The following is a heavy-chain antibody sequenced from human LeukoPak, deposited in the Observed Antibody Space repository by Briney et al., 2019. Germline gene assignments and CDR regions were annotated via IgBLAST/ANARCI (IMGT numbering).Heavy chain of an antibody. CDR3: ARVKRITMIVVVTKEYYFDY. Sequence: SETLSLTCAVYGGSFSGYYWSWLRQPPGKGVEWVGEINHSGRTNYKPSLKSRVTISVDTSKNQFSLKLSSVTAADTAVYYCARVKRITMIVVVTKEYYFDYWGQGTLVTVSS. CDR2: INHSGRT. D-gene: IGHD3-22*01. V-gene: IGHV4-34*01. J-gene: IGHJ4*02. CDR1: GGSFSGYY.